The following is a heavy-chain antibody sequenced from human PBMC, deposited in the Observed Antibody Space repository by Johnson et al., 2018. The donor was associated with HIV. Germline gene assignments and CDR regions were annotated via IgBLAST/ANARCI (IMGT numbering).Heavy chain of an antibody. D-gene: IGHD4-11*01. CDR1: GFTFSDYY. CDR3: ARDSRYNNYGGGDVGAFEF. Sequence: QVQLVESGGGVVQPGRSLRLSCAASGFTFSDYYMSWIRQAPGKGLEWVAVISSDGNNKHYADSVKGRFTISRDNSKNTLYLQMNSLRTEDTAVYYCARDSRYNNYGGGDVGAFEFWGQGSTVTISS. J-gene: IGHJ3*01. V-gene: IGHV3-30-3*01. CDR2: ISSDGNNK.